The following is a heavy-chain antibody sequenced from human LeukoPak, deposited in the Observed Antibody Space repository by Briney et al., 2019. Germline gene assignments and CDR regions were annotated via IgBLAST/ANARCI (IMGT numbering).Heavy chain of an antibody. CDR2: ITSSSNAM. D-gene: IGHD6-13*01. CDR3: ARGPYSSNWYVDY. CDR1: GFTFSSYS. Sequence: GGSLRLSCAASGFTFSSYSMNWVRQAPGKGLEWISYITSSSNAMCYADSVKGRFIISRDNAKNSLYLQMSSLRDEDTAVYYCARGPYSSNWYVDYWGQGTLVTVAS. J-gene: IGHJ4*02. V-gene: IGHV3-48*02.